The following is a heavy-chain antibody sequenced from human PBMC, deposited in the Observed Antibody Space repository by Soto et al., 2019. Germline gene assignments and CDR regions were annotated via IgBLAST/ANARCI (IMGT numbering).Heavy chain of an antibody. CDR2: IYSGGST. D-gene: IGHD2-2*01. CDR3: ARGYCSSTSCFDY. Sequence: GGSLRLSCAASGFTVSSNYMSWVRQAPGKGLEWVSVIYSGGSTYYADSVKGRITISRDNSKNTLYLQKNSLRAEDTAVYYCARGYCSSTSCFDYWGQGTLVTVSS. CDR1: GFTVSSNY. J-gene: IGHJ4*02. V-gene: IGHV3-53*01.